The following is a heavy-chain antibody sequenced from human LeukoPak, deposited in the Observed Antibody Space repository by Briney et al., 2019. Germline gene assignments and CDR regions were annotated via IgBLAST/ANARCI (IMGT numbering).Heavy chain of an antibody. CDR3: ARGTIFSGSYSEIFNY. J-gene: IGHJ4*02. V-gene: IGHV4-59*01. D-gene: IGHD1-26*01. CDR1: GGSISSYY. Sequence: SETLSLTCSVSGGSISSYYWSWIRQPPGKGLEWIGYIYHTGSTNYNPSLKSRVTILLDTSKNQFSLRLSAVTAADTAVYYCARGTIFSGSYSEIFNYWGQGTLVTVSS. CDR2: IYHTGST.